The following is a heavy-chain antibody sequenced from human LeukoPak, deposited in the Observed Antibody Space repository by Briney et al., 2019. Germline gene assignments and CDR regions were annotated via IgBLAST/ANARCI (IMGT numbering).Heavy chain of an antibody. D-gene: IGHD5-18*01. CDR2: IRSDGRDK. J-gene: IGHJ4*02. CDR3: AKAVGYTNGPE. Sequence: GWSLRLTCAASGFTFSSYGFTFSSYGMHWVRQAPGKGLEWVAFIRSDGRDKFYADSVKGRFTISRDNSKNTLYLQMNSLRPEDTAVYYCAKAVGYTNGPEWGQGTLVTVSS. CDR1: GFTFSSYGFTFSSYG. V-gene: IGHV3-30*02.